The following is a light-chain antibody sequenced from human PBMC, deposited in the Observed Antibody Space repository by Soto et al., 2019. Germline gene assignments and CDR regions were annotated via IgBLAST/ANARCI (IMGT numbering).Light chain of an antibody. J-gene: IGKJ2*01. CDR2: DAS. CDR3: HQCSNWPYT. CDR1: QSVYSS. V-gene: IGKV3-11*01. Sequence: EIVLTQSPATLSLSPGERATLSCRASQSVYSSLAWYQQKPGQAPRLLIYDASNRATGVPGRFSGSASGTDFTLTISTLEPEDFAVYYCHQCSNWPYTFGQGTKLEIK.